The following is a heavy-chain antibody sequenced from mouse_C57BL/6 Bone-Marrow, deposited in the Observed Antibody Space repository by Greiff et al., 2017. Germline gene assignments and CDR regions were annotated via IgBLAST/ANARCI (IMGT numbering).Heavy chain of an antibody. J-gene: IGHJ2*01. CDR3: ARAWYYGSSFYY. CDR1: GYTFPSYG. D-gene: IGHD1-1*01. CDR2: IYPRSGNT. Sequence: VQLQQSGAELARPGASVKLSCKASGYTFPSYGISWVKQRTGQGLEWIGEIYPRSGNTYYNEKFKGKATLTADKSYSTAYMELRSLTSEYSAVYFCARAWYYGSSFYYWGQGTTLTVSS. V-gene: IGHV1-81*01.